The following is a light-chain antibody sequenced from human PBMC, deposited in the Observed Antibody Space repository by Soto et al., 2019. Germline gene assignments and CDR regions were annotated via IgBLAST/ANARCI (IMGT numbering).Light chain of an antibody. J-gene: IGKJ1*01. CDR1: QSIGSS. V-gene: IGKV1-5*01. CDR3: QQYNGYSRT. CDR2: DVS. Sequence: DIQMTQSPSTLSASFGDRVTITCRASQSIGSSLAWYQQKPGKAPHLLISDVSSLERGVPSRFGGSGSGTEFTLSIRSLQPDDFATYYCQQYNGYSRTFGQGTKVDIK.